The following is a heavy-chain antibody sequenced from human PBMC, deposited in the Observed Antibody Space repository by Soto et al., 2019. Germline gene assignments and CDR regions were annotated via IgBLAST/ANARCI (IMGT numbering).Heavy chain of an antibody. CDR2: IYYSGST. Sequence: SETLSLTCTVSGGSISSYYWSWIRQPPGKGLEWIGYIYYSGSTNYNPSLKSRVTISVDTSKNQFSLKLSSVTAADTAVYYCARHQGKYYDFWSGYYAPDAFDIWGQGTMVTVSS. J-gene: IGHJ3*02. D-gene: IGHD3-3*01. CDR1: GGSISSYY. CDR3: ARHQGKYYDFWSGYYAPDAFDI. V-gene: IGHV4-59*08.